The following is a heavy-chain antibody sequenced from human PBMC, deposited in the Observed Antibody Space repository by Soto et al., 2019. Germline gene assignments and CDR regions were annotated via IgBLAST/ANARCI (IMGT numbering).Heavy chain of an antibody. CDR1: GINAGSFI. J-gene: IGHJ5*02. CDR2: TAPMFKQT. V-gene: IGHV1-69*08. D-gene: IGHD2-15*01. Sequence: SLKVSCNASGINAGSFIMSWVLQAPGQGLEWMGKTAPMFKQTHYARKFEGRVTISADTSTNTVYMELTDLQTEATAVYYCTTLGPWGQGTQVIVSS. CDR3: TTLGP.